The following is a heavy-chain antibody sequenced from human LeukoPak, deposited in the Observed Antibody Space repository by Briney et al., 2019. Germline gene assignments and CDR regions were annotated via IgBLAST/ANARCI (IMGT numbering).Heavy chain of an antibody. V-gene: IGHV3-66*01. CDR3: ARDPYSGNYGTYYYYYMDV. CDR1: GFTVISNY. J-gene: IGHJ6*03. Sequence: GGSLRLSCAASGFTVISNYMSWVRQAPGKGLEWVSVIYSGGNTYYADSVEGRFTISRDNAKNSLYLQMDSLGPEDTAVYYCARDPYSGNYGTYYYYYMDVWVKGTTVTISS. D-gene: IGHD1-26*01. CDR2: IYSGGNT.